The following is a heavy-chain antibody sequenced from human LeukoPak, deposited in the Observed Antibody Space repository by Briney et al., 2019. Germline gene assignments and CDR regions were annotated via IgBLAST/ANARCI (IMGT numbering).Heavy chain of an antibody. V-gene: IGHV4-59*01. CDR2: IHHSGTT. Sequence: SETLSLTRTVSGGSISSYFWSWIRQPPGKGLEWIGYIHHSGTTNYNPPLKSRVTISVDTSKNQFSLRLSSVTAADTAVYYCARVHNWNDGGFDYWGQGTLVTVSS. CDR3: ARVHNWNDGGFDY. D-gene: IGHD1-1*01. J-gene: IGHJ4*02. CDR1: GGSISSYF.